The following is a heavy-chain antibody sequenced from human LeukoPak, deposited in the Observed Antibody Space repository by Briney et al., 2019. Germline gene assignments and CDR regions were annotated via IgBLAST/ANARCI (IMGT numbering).Heavy chain of an antibody. CDR2: ISYDGSNK. Sequence: SGGSLRLSCAASGFTFSSYGMHWVRQAPGKGLEWVAVISYDGSNKYYADSVKGRFTISRDNSKNTLYLQMNSLRAEDTAVYYCAKVRLREQWLVTGEYYFDYWGQGTLVTVSS. D-gene: IGHD6-19*01. J-gene: IGHJ4*02. CDR1: GFTFSSYG. CDR3: AKVRLREQWLVTGEYYFDY. V-gene: IGHV3-30*18.